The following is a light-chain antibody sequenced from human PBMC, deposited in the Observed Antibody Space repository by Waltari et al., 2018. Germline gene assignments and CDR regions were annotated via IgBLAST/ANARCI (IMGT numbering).Light chain of an antibody. Sequence: EIVLTQSPGTLSLSPGERATLSCSASQSVSSYLAWSQQKPGQAPRLLIYAAAKRATGIPARCSGSGSGTDFTLTISSLEPEDFAVYYCQQRGDWPRLTFGQGTKVEIK. V-gene: IGKV3-11*01. J-gene: IGKJ1*01. CDR3: QQRGDWPRLT. CDR2: AAA. CDR1: QSVSSY.